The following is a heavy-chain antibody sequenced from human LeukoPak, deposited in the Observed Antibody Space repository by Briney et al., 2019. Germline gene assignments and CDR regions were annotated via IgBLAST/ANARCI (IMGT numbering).Heavy chain of an antibody. Sequence: ASVKVSCKTSGGTFSSYAISWVRQAPGQGLEWMGGIIPIFGTANYAQKFQGRVTITADESTSTAYMELSSLRSEDTAVYYCARETIVVVVAATPNYYYGMDVWGQGTTVTVSS. J-gene: IGHJ6*02. CDR3: ARETIVVVVAATPNYYYGMDV. CDR2: IIPIFGTA. CDR1: GGTFSSYA. D-gene: IGHD2-15*01. V-gene: IGHV1-69*13.